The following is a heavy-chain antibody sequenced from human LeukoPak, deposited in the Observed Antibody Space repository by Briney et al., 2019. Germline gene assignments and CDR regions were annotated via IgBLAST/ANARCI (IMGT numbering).Heavy chain of an antibody. CDR3: AKDQRGKQWPRSEYFQH. Sequence: GGSLRLSCAASGFTFSSYAMHWVRQAPGKGLEWVAVISYDGSNKYYADSVKGRFTISRDNSKNTLYLQIDSLRAEDTAVYYCAKDQRGKQWPRSEYFQHWGQGTLVTVSS. D-gene: IGHD6-19*01. J-gene: IGHJ1*01. CDR1: GFTFSSYA. CDR2: ISYDGSNK. V-gene: IGHV3-30-3*01.